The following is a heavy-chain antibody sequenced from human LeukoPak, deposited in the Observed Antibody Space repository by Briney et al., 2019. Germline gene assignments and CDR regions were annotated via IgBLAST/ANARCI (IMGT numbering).Heavy chain of an antibody. Sequence: SETLSLTCTVSGGSISSYYWSWIRQPPGKGLEWIGYIYYSGSTNYNPSLKGRVTISVDTSKNQFSLKLSSVTAADTAVYYCARDTGWLVTDYWGQGTLVTVSS. CDR3: ARDTGWLVTDY. J-gene: IGHJ4*02. CDR1: GGSISSYY. D-gene: IGHD3-9*01. CDR2: IYYSGST. V-gene: IGHV4-59*01.